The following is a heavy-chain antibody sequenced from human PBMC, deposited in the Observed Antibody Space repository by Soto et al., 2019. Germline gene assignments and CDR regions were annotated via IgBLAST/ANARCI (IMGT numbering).Heavy chain of an antibody. J-gene: IGHJ4*02. CDR1: GFTFGDYA. V-gene: IGHV3-49*03. D-gene: IGHD3-3*01. CDR2: IRSKAYGGTT. CDR3: TNDFWSGYYTIDY. Sequence: GGSLRLSCTASGFTFGDYAMSWFRQAPGKGLEWVGFIRSKAYGGTTEYAASVKGRFTISRDDSKSIAYLQMNSLKTEDTAVYYCTNDFWSGYYTIDYWGQGTLVTVSS.